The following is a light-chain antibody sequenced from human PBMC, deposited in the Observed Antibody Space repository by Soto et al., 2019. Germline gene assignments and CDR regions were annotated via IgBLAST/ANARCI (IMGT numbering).Light chain of an antibody. J-gene: IGKJ4*01. Sequence: DIVMTQSPDSLSVSLGERATINCKSSQSVLYWSNNKNYLAWYQQRPGQPPKLLIYWASTRESGVADRFSGSGSGTDFTLTISSLQAEDVAVYYCQQFYSTPLTFGGGTKVDIK. V-gene: IGKV4-1*01. CDR3: QQFYSTPLT. CDR1: QSVLYWSNNKNY. CDR2: WAS.